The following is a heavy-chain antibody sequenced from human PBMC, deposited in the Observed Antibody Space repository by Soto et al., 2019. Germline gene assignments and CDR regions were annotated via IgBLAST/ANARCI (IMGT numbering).Heavy chain of an antibody. CDR2: IYHSGST. V-gene: IGHV4-30-2*01. Sequence: SETLSLTCAVSGGSISSGGYSWSWIRQPPGKGLEWIGYIYHSGSTYYNPSLKSRVTISVDRSKNQFSLKLSSVTAADTAVYYCARGLGIFGVPHIRKFRWFDPWGQGTLVTVSS. CDR3: ARGLGIFGVPHIRKFRWFDP. CDR1: GGSISSGGYS. D-gene: IGHD3-3*01. J-gene: IGHJ5*02.